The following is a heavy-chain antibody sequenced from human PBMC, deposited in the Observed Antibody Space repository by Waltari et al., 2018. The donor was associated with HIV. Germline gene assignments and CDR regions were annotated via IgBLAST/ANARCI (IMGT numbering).Heavy chain of an antibody. CDR1: NFSVSDKH. CDR2: IYPDDTT. D-gene: IGHD3-10*01. Sequence: AESGGRLIPPGGSLGLSCTASNFSVSDKHVTWIRQTPGGSLEWVAVIYPDDTTHYADSVSGRFTISRAKSRTTVLLLMNGLFVDDTATYFCATGVRYYGPWGQGTRVTVSS. V-gene: IGHV3-53*01. CDR3: ATGVRYYGP. J-gene: IGHJ5*02.